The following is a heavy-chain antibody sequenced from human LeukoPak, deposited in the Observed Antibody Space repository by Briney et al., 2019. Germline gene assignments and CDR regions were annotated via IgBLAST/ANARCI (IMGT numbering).Heavy chain of an antibody. CDR3: ARIEAVTRGYNHAYYFDY. CDR2: IYHNGNT. J-gene: IGHJ4*02. D-gene: IGHD5-18*01. Sequence: PSETLSLTCIVSGGSISSYYWSWIRQPPGKGLEWIGNIYHNGNTYYNPSLKSRVTISVDTSKKQFSLKLRTATAADTAVYYCARIEAVTRGYNHAYYFDYWGQGTLVTVSS. V-gene: IGHV4-59*08. CDR1: GGSISSYY.